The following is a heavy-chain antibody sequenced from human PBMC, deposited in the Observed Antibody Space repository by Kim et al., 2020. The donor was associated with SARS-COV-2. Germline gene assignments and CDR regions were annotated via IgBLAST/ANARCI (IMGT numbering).Heavy chain of an antibody. CDR1: GGSFSGYY. Sequence: SETLSLTCAVYGGSFSGYYWSWIRQPPGKGLEWIGEINHSGSTNYNPSLKSRVTISVDTSKNQFSLKLSSVTAADTAVYYCARGGDLGGSYELWGQGTLVTVSS. V-gene: IGHV4-34*01. J-gene: IGHJ4*02. D-gene: IGHD1-26*01. CDR2: INHSGST. CDR3: ARGGDLGGSYEL.